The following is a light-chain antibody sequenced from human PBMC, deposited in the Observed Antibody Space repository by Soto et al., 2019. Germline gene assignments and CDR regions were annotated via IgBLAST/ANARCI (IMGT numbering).Light chain of an antibody. CDR1: QNIDSY. Sequence: EIVLTQSPATLSLSPGARVTLSCRASQNIDSYLAWYQQKPGQAPSLLIYDASSRATALPARFSGSGSGRDFTLTITSLEPEDSAVYYCQQRRNWPLTFGGGTKVEIK. V-gene: IGKV3-11*02. J-gene: IGKJ4*01. CDR3: QQRRNWPLT. CDR2: DAS.